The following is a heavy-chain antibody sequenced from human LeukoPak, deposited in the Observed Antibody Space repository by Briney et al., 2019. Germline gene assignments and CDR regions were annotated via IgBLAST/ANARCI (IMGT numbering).Heavy chain of an antibody. CDR3: AKEEVVVVAATESHFQH. Sequence: GGSLRLSCAASGFTFSSYAMSWVRQAPGKGLEWVSAIRGSGGSTYYGDSVKGRFTISRDNSKNTLYLQMNSLRAEDTAVYYCAKEEVVVVAATESHFQHWGQGTLVTVSS. J-gene: IGHJ1*01. CDR1: GFTFSSYA. D-gene: IGHD2-15*01. CDR2: IRGSGGST. V-gene: IGHV3-23*01.